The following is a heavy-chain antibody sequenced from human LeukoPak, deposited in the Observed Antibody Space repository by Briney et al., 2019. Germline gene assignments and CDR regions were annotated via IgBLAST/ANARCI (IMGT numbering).Heavy chain of an antibody. CDR3: ERLWIQDHYDAFDI. Sequence: GGSLRLSCAASGFTVSSNYMSWVRQAPGKGLEWVSVIYSGGSTYYADSVKGRFTISRDNSKNTVYLQMNSLRVEDTAVYYCERLWIQDHYDAFDIWGQGTMVTVSS. V-gene: IGHV3-53*01. CDR1: GFTVSSNY. CDR2: IYSGGST. J-gene: IGHJ3*02. D-gene: IGHD5-18*01.